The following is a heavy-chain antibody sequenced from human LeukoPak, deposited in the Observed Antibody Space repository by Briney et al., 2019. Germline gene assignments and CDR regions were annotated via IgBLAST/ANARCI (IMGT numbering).Heavy chain of an antibody. Sequence: GGSLRLSCAASGFTFSNYVMSWVRQAPGKGLEWVAFIFYNGTDKYADSVKGRFTISRDNSKNTLYLEMNRLRPEDTALYYCAKAGASGSGPIDSWGQGTPVIVSS. V-gene: IGHV3-30*02. D-gene: IGHD3-10*01. CDR3: AKAGASGSGPIDS. J-gene: IGHJ4*02. CDR1: GFTFSNYV. CDR2: IFYNGTDK.